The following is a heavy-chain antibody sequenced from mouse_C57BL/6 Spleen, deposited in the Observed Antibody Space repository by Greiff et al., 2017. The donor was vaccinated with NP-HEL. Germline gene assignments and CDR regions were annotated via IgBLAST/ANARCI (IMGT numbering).Heavy chain of an antibody. CDR3: ARSGNYYAMDY. J-gene: IGHJ4*01. V-gene: IGHV1-66*01. CDR1: GYSFTSYY. Sequence: VQLQQSGPELVKPGASVKISCKASGYSFTSYYIHWVKQRPGQGLEWIGWIYPGSGNTKYNEKFKGKATLTADTSSSTAYMQLSSLTSEDSAVYYCARSGNYYAMDYWGQGTSVTASS. D-gene: IGHD2-1*01. CDR2: IYPGSGNT.